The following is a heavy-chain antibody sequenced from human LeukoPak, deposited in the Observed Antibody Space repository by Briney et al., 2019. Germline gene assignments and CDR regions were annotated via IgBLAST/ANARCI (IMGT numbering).Heavy chain of an antibody. CDR2: ISTVSTYT. CDR1: GFTFSDYS. V-gene: IGHV3-21*01. D-gene: IGHD6-25*01. J-gene: IGHJ6*03. Sequence: MPGGSLGLSCAASGFTFSDYSMNWVRQAPGKGLEWVASISTVSTYTFYAESLKGRISISRDNAKNSLILQMSSLRADDTAVYYCTRDGSGFYYYYYMDVWGKGTTVTVSS. CDR3: TRDGSGFYYYYYMDV.